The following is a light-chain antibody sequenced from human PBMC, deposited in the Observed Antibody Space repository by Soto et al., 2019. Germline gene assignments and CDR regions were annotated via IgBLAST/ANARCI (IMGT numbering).Light chain of an antibody. Sequence: EIVLTQSPGTLSLSPGERATLSCRAIQRVSSTDLDWFLQRRVQAPRLVMYAAPRRATRIPDRFSGSGSGTDFTLTISRLEPEDSGVYFCQQYDTSPVWTFGQGTKVDIK. CDR3: QQYDTSPVWT. V-gene: IGKV3-20*01. CDR1: QRVSSTD. J-gene: IGKJ1*01. CDR2: AAP.